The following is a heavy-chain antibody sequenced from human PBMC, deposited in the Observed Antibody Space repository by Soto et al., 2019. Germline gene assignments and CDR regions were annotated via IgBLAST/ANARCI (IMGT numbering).Heavy chain of an antibody. D-gene: IGHD3-22*01. Sequence: SETLSLTCTVSGGSISSDDYYWSWIRQAPGRGLEWIGYIHSSGSIYYNPSLKSRATMSIDTAGNQFSLKVSSVTVADTAVYYCARDLDGLHDDTSGPFPRPGWGQGTLVTSP. CDR3: ARDLDGLHDDTSGPFPRPG. V-gene: IGHV4-30-4*01. J-gene: IGHJ1*01. CDR1: GGSISSDDYY. CDR2: IHSSGSI.